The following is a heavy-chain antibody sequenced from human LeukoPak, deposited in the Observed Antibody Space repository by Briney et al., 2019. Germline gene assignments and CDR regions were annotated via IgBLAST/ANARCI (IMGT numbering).Heavy chain of an antibody. J-gene: IGHJ4*02. CDR1: GYTFTSYY. D-gene: IGHD3-9*01. V-gene: IGHV1-46*01. CDR3: ARNSLPNYDILTGYLQPADY. CDR2: INPSRGST. Sequence: ASVKVSCKASGYTFTSYYMHWVRQAPGQGLEWMGIINPSRGSTSYAQKFQGRVTMTKDTTTSTVYMELSSLRSEDTAVYYCARNSLPNYDILTGYLQPADYWGQGTLVTVSS.